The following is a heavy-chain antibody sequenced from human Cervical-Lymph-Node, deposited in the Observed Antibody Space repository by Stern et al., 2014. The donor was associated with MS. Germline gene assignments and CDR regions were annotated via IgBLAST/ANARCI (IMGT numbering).Heavy chain of an antibody. CDR3: ARRSFGGDPLDGMDV. CDR2: IYPGDSET. CDR1: GYSFTTYW. D-gene: IGHD2-21*02. V-gene: IGHV5-51*01. J-gene: IGHJ6*02. Sequence: EVQLLQPGTEVKEPGESLKISCKGSGYSFTTYWIGWVRQMPGKGLEWMGLIYPGDSETRYSPSFRGQVTISADKSVTTAYLQWSSLKTSDTAIYYCARRSFGGDPLDGMDVWGQGTTVAVSS.